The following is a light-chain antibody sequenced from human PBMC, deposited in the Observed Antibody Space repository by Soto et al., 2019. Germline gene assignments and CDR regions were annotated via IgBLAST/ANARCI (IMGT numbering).Light chain of an antibody. V-gene: IGLV2-14*01. Sequence: QSALAQPASVSGSPGQSITISCTGTSSDVGGYNYVSWYQQHPGKAPKLMIFEVSNRPSGVSNRFSGSRSGNTASLTISGLQAEDEADYHCSSFTSSSTLLSVFGTGTKVTVL. CDR3: SSFTSSSTLLSV. J-gene: IGLJ1*01. CDR1: SSDVGGYNY. CDR2: EVS.